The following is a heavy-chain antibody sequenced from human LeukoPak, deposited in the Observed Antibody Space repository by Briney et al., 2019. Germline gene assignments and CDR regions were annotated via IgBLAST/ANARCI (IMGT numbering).Heavy chain of an antibody. V-gene: IGHV4-39*01. CDR2: IYYSGST. CDR1: GGSISSSSYY. J-gene: IGHJ4*02. D-gene: IGHD1-26*01. Sequence: SETLSLTCTVSGGSISSSSYYWGWIRQPPGKGLEWIGSIYYSGSTYYNPSLKSRVTISVDTSKNQFSLKLSSVTAADTAVYYCAKQARGGPWELMYFDYWGQGTLVTVSS. CDR3: AKQARGGPWELMYFDY.